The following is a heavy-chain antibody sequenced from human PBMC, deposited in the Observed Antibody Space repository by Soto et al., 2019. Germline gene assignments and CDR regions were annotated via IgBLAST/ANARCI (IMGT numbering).Heavy chain of an antibody. CDR3: AHRRLVTCFGLVTQTDVWFDS. D-gene: IGHD3-3*01. CDR1: GFSLSTSGAA. J-gene: IGHJ5*01. CDR2: VYWDDDK. V-gene: IGHV2-5*02. Sequence: QITLKESGPTLVNPTQTLTLTCTFSGFSLSTSGAAVGWIRQPPGKALEWLAPVYWDDDKRYSPSIKNRVTSTNDTSKNQVVLTLTNAEPVDTATYYCAHRRLVTCFGLVTQTDVWFDSWGQGTLVTVPS.